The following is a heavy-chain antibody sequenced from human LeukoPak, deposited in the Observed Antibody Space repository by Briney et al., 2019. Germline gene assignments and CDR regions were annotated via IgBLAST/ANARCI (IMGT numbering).Heavy chain of an antibody. CDR3: ARNAGSYFEFAP. D-gene: IGHD1-26*01. CDR1: GYTFSTYG. Sequence: GASVKVSCKTSGYTFSTYGLSWVRQAPGQGLEWMGWISGNSGKTHYAQKFQDRVTLTTDTSSTTAFTELRSLRSDDTAMYYCARNAGSYFEFAPWGQGTLVTVSS. J-gene: IGHJ5*01. V-gene: IGHV1-18*01. CDR2: ISGNSGKT.